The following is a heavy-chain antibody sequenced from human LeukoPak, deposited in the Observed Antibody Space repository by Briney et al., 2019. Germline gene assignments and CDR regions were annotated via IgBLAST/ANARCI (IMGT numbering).Heavy chain of an antibody. Sequence: PGGSLRLSCAASGFTFDDYAMHWVRQAPGKGLEWVSGISWNSGSIGYADSVKGRFTISRDNAKNSLYLQMNSLRAEDTALYCCAKVFVSDDAFDIWGQGTMVTVSS. J-gene: IGHJ3*02. V-gene: IGHV3-9*01. CDR1: GFTFDDYA. CDR3: AKVFVSDDAFDI. CDR2: ISWNSGSI.